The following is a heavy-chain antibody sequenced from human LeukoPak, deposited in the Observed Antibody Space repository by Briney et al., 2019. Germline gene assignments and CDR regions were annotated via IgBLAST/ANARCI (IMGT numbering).Heavy chain of an antibody. CDR1: GFTFSSYA. D-gene: IGHD3-10*01. V-gene: IGHV3-30-3*01. J-gene: IGHJ4*02. CDR2: ISYDGSNK. CDR3: ARDRYHYYGSGSYPPYFDY. Sequence: GGSLRLSCAASGFTFSSYAMHWVRQAPGKGLEWVAVISYDGSNKYYADSVKGRFTISRDNSKNTLYLQMNSLRAEDTAVYYCARDRYHYYGSGSYPPYFDYWGQGTLVTVSS.